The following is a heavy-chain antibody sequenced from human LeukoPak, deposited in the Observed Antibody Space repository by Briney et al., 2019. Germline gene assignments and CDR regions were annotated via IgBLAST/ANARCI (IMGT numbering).Heavy chain of an antibody. J-gene: IGHJ4*02. V-gene: IGHV3-66*01. CDR2: IYGAGST. Sequence: GRSLRLSCAASGFAFSSYGMHWVRQAPGKGLEWVSVIYGAGSTYYADSVKGRFTISRDNSKNTLYLQMNSLRAEDTAVYYCATPRSGYYYYFDYWGQGTLVAVSS. D-gene: IGHD3-22*01. CDR1: GFAFSSYG. CDR3: ATPRSGYYYYFDY.